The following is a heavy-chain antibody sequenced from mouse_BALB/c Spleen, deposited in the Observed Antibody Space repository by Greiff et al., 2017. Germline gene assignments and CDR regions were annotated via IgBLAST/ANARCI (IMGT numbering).Heavy chain of an antibody. CDR2: INPYNGGT. CDR3: TRSTMITTNWYFDV. Sequence: VQLQQSGPELVKPGASMKISCKASGYSFTGYSMNWVKQSHGKNLEWIGLINPYNGGTSYNQKFKGKAKLTAVTSTSTAYMELSSLTNEDSAVYYCTRSTMITTNWYFDVWGAGTTVTVSS. V-gene: IGHV1S30*01. CDR1: GYSFTGYS. J-gene: IGHJ1*01. D-gene: IGHD2-4*01.